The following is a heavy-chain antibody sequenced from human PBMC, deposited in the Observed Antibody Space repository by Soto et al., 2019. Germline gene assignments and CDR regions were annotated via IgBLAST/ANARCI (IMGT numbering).Heavy chain of an antibody. CDR1: GGSMSSYY. Sequence: LPETLSLTCTVSGGSMSSYYWTWLRQSPGRGLEWIGYISYSGSTYYNPSLKSRVTISADTSKNQFSLRMNSMIAADTAVYYCARADPDASVGYWGQGTLVTVSS. CDR2: ISYSGST. CDR3: ARADPDASVGY. J-gene: IGHJ4*02. V-gene: IGHV4-59*01. D-gene: IGHD2-15*01.